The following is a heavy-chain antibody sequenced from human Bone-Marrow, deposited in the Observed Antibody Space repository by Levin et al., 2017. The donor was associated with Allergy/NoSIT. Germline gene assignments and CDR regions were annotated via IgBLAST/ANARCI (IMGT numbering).Heavy chain of an antibody. CDR2: IYPGDSDT. J-gene: IGHJ4*02. D-gene: IGHD1-26*01. CDR1: GYSFAGYW. V-gene: IGHV5-51*01. CDR3: ARHSRNSGSYRPKAQGGNYFHY. Sequence: PGESLKISCKGSGYSFAGYWIAWVRQMPGKGLEWMGTIYPGDSDTRYSPSFQGQVTFSADKSINTAYLQWSSLKATDTAMYYCARHSRNSGSYRPKAQGGNYFHYWGQGTLVTVSS.